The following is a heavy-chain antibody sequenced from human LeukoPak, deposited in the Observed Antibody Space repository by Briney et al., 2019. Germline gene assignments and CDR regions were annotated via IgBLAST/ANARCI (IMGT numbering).Heavy chain of an antibody. D-gene: IGHD3-16*01. CDR1: GYIFTTNG. CDR3: ARAEGDYDPLNWIDP. Sequence: ASVKVSCKASGYIFTTNGISWVRQAPGEGLEWMGWISGYDGNTNSAQMLQGRATMTTDSSTSTAYMELRGLTSDDTAVYYCARAEGDYDPLNWIDPWGQGTRVTVSS. J-gene: IGHJ5*02. V-gene: IGHV1-18*01. CDR2: ISGYDGNT.